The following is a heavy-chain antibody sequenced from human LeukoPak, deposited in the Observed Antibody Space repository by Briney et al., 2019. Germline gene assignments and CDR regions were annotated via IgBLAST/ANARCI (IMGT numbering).Heavy chain of an antibody. Sequence: GWSVRLFVGALGFIFGRCAIVRVDEVLRNGLELVSSISGSGGSTYYADSVKGRFTISRDNSKNTLYLQMNSLGAEDTAVYYCAKIYYYDSSGYETGDYWGQGTLVTVSS. J-gene: IGHJ4*02. CDR1: GFIFGRCA. CDR3: AKIYYYDSSGYETGDY. D-gene: IGHD3-22*01. V-gene: IGHV3-23*01. CDR2: ISGSGGST.